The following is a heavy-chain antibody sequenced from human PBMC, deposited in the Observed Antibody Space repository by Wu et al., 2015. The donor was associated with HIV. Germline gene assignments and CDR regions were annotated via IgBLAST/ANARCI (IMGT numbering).Heavy chain of an antibody. V-gene: IGHV1-18*01. CDR1: GYTFTNFG. CDR2: ISPYNGNT. CDR3: ARGGIEYSSSSEYFQY. D-gene: IGHD6-6*01. J-gene: IGHJ1*01. Sequence: QVQLVQSGAEVKKPGASVKVSCRTSGYTFTNFGITWVRQAPGQGLEWVGWISPYNGNTNRARKVQGRVTMTTDTSTNTAYMELRSLRSDDTAIYYCARGGIEYSSSSEYFQYWGRGTLVTVSS.